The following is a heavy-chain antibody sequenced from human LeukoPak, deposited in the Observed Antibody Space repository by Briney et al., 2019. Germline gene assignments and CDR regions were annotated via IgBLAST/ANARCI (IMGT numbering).Heavy chain of an antibody. CDR3: LASGGY. D-gene: IGHD6-25*01. V-gene: IGHV3-7*01. Sequence: GGSLRLSCAASGFTFRNYWMNWVRQAPGKGLEWVANIKPDGSEKYYVDSVKGRFTISRDNAKNSVYLQMSSLRAEDTAVYYCLASGGYWGQGTLDTVSS. CDR1: GFTFRNYW. CDR2: IKPDGSEK. J-gene: IGHJ4*02.